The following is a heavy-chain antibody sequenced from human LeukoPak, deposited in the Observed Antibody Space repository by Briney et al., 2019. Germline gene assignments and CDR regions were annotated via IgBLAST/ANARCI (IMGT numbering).Heavy chain of an antibody. CDR1: RFTFEDYA. V-gene: IGHV3-9*01. CDR2: ISWNRGII. Sequence: GGSLRLSCAASRFTFEDYAMHWVRQVPGKGLEWVSGISWNRGIIEYADSVKGRFTISRDNAKNSLYLQMNSLRVEDTALYYCAKDGGLDKYGYNPLDNWGQGTLVTVSS. D-gene: IGHD5-24*01. J-gene: IGHJ4*02. CDR3: AKDGGLDKYGYNPLDN.